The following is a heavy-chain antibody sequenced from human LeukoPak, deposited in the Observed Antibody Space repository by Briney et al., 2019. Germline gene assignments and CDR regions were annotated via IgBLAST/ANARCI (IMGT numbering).Heavy chain of an antibody. D-gene: IGHD5-18*01. J-gene: IGHJ4*02. CDR3: ASRGYSYGYLVRY. CDR1: GFTFSSYW. V-gene: IGHV3-7*01. Sequence: GGSLRLSCAASGFTFSSYWMSWVRQAPGKGLEWVANIKQDGSEKYYVDSVKGRFTISRDNAKSSLYLQMNSLRAEDTAVYYCASRGYSYGYLVRYWGQGTLVTVSS. CDR2: IKQDGSEK.